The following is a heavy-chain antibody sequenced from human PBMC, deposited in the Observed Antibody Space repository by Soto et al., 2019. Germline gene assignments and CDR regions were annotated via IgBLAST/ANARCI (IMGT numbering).Heavy chain of an antibody. CDR3: ARGVFLAVAGKISSFDY. V-gene: IGHV4-34*01. D-gene: IGHD6-19*01. Sequence: SETLSLTCAVYGGSFSGYYWSWIRQPPGKGLEWIGEINHSGSTNDNPSLKSRVTISVDTSKNQFSLKLSSVTAADTAVYYCARGVFLAVAGKISSFDYWGQGTLVTVSS. J-gene: IGHJ4*02. CDR2: INHSGST. CDR1: GGSFSGYY.